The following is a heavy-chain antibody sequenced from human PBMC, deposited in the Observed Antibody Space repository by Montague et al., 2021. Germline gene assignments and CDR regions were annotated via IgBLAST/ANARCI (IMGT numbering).Heavy chain of an antibody. J-gene: IGHJ4*02. D-gene: IGHD2-8*01. CDR2: IHHDGRIT. Sequence: SLRLSCAASGFTFNSYWMYWVRQAPGKGQVWVSHIHHDGRITTYADSVKGRFTISRDNAKNTLYLQMNSLRAEDTAVYYCAKIGFSKYGSVDCWGQGTLVTVSS. V-gene: IGHV3-74*01. CDR3: AKIGFSKYGSVDC. CDR1: GFTFNSYW.